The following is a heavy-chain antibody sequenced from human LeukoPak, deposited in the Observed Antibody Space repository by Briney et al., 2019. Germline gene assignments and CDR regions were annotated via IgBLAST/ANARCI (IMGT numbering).Heavy chain of an antibody. CDR2: ISSSGSTI. J-gene: IGHJ4*02. CDR3: ARDSYGSGSYLSMHFDY. D-gene: IGHD3-10*01. Sequence: PGGSLRLSCAASGFTFSNSEMNWVRQAPGKGLEWVSYISSSGSTIYYADSVKGRFTISRDNAKNSLYLQMNSLRAEDTAVYYCARDSYGSGSYLSMHFDYWGQGTLVTVSS. V-gene: IGHV3-48*03. CDR1: GFTFSNSE.